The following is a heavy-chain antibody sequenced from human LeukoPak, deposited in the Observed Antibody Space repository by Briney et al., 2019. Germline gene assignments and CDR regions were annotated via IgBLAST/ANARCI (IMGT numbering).Heavy chain of an antibody. CDR1: GYTFTSYW. V-gene: IGHV5-51*01. J-gene: IGHJ4*02. CDR3: ARANWGTSSFDY. CDR2: IYPGDSDT. D-gene: IGHD7-27*01. Sequence: ASVKVSCKASGYTFTSYWIGWVRQMPGRGLEWMGIIYPGDSDTTYSPSFQGQVTISADKSISTAYLQWSSLKASDTAMYYCARANWGTSSFDYWGQGTLVTVSP.